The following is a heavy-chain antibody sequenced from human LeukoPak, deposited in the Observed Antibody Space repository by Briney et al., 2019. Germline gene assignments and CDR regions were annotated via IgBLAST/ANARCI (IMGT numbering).Heavy chain of an antibody. D-gene: IGHD6-19*01. CDR1: GYTFTSYG. V-gene: IGHV1-18*01. Sequence: ASVKVSCKASGYTFTSYGISWVRQAPGQGLEWMGWISAYNGNTNYAQKLQGRVTMTTDTSTSTAYMELRSLRSDDTAVYYCARPEGSSGWYEENWFDPWGQGTLVTVSS. CDR2: ISAYNGNT. J-gene: IGHJ5*02. CDR3: ARPEGSSGWYEENWFDP.